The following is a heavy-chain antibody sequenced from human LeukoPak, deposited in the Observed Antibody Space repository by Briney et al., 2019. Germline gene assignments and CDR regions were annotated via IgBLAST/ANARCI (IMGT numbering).Heavy chain of an antibody. Sequence: SVKVSCKASGYTFTSYGISWVRQAPGQGLEWMGWISAYNGNTNYAQKLQGRVTMTTDTSTSTAYMELRSLRSDDTAVYYCARPAIVVVITERLDYWGQGTLVTVSS. D-gene: IGHD3-22*01. CDR1: GYTFTSYG. CDR2: ISAYNGNT. CDR3: ARPAIVVVITERLDY. J-gene: IGHJ4*02. V-gene: IGHV1-18*01.